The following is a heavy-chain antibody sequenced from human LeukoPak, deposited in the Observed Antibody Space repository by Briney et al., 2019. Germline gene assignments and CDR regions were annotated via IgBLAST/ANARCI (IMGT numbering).Heavy chain of an antibody. J-gene: IGHJ4*02. CDR2: ISRNVGST. CDR1: GFTFSNYA. Sequence: GGSLRLSCAASGFTFSNYAMHWVRQAPGKGLEYVSAISRNVGSTYYANSVKGRYTISRDNSKNTLYLQMGSLRAEDMAVYYCARDLSSSGWYVFDYWGQGTLVTVSS. CDR3: ARDLSSSGWYVFDY. D-gene: IGHD6-19*01. V-gene: IGHV3-64*01.